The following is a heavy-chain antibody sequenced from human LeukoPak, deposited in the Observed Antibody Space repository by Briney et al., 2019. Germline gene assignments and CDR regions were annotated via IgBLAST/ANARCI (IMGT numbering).Heavy chain of an antibody. J-gene: IGHJ4*02. V-gene: IGHV3-30*02. D-gene: IGHD1-1*01. CDR1: RFTFSNFG. Sequence: GGSLRLSCAASRFTFSNFGMHWVRQAPGKGLEWVAFIRFDGSNKYYADSVRGRFTISRDNSKNTLYLQMNSLRAEDTAVYYCAKERELDYYFHYWGQGTLVTVSS. CDR2: IRFDGSNK. CDR3: AKERELDYYFHY.